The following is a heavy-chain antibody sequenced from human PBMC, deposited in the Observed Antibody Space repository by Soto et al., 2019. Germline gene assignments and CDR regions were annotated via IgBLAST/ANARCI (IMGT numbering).Heavy chain of an antibody. V-gene: IGHV4-59*11. J-gene: IGHJ6*02. CDR2: IYYRGST. CDR1: GGSISSHY. Sequence: KTSETLSLTCTVSGGSISSHYWSWVRQAPGKGLEWIGHIYYRGSTSYNPSLRSRSTISVDTSNNHFSLKLNSVTTADTAVYYCARDGREASGMDVWGQGTKVTVSS. CDR3: ARDGREASGMDV. D-gene: IGHD1-26*01.